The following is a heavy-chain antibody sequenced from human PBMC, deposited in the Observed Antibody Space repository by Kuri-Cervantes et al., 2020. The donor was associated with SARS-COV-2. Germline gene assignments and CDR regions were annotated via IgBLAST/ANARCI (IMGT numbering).Heavy chain of an antibody. CDR3: ARGMAEVSYYFDY. J-gene: IGHJ4*02. Sequence: GSLRLPCTVSGGSISTYYWTWIRQPPGKGLEWIGYVYYSGSTNYNPSLRSRVTISVDTSKNQLSLNVSSVTAADTAVYYCARGMAEVSYYFDYWGQGTLVTVSS. CDR2: VYYSGST. CDR1: GGSISTYY. D-gene: IGHD5-24*01. V-gene: IGHV4-59*12.